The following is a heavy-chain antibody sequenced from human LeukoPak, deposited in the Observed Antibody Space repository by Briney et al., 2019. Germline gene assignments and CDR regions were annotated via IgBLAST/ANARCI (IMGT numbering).Heavy chain of an antibody. Sequence: GGSLRLSCAASGFTFSSYEMNWVRQAPGKGLEWVSYISSSGSTIYYADSVKGRFTISRDNAKNTLYLEMNSLTVEDTAVYYCVSLTGHDAFDIWGQGTMVTVSS. V-gene: IGHV3-48*03. D-gene: IGHD2-8*02. J-gene: IGHJ3*02. CDR3: VSLTGHDAFDI. CDR1: GFTFSSYE. CDR2: ISSSGSTI.